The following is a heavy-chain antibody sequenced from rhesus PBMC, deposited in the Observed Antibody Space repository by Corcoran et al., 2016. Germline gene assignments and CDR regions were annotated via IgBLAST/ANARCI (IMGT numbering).Heavy chain of an antibody. CDR3: TRVQYQYYFDY. CDR2: ISESGGTI. V-gene: IGHV3-100*02. D-gene: IGHD3-3*01. Sequence: DVQLVESGGGLVKPGGSLRLSCVASGFTFSSYEMHWVRQAPGKGLEWVSVISESGGTIYYADPVKGRITISRDNGKNSLFLQMNSLRAEDTAVYYCTRVQYQYYFDYWGQGVLVTVSS. CDR1: GFTFSSYE. J-gene: IGHJ4*01.